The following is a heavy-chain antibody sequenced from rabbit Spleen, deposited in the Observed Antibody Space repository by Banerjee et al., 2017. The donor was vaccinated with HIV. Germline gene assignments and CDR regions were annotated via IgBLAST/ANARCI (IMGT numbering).Heavy chain of an antibody. Sequence: QEQLEESGGDLVKPGASLTLTCTASGVSFSISSYMCWVRQAPGKGLEWIACIDAGSSGFTYFATWAKGRFTISKTSSTTATLQMTRLTAADTATYFCARDLDGVIGWNFGWWGQGTLVTVS. CDR3: ARDLDGVIGWNFGW. V-gene: IGHV1S45*01. D-gene: IGHD4-1*01. J-gene: IGHJ4*01. CDR2: IDAGSSGFT. CDR1: GVSFSISSY.